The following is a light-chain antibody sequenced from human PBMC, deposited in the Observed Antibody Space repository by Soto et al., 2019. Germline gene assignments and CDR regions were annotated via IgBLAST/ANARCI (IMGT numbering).Light chain of an antibody. CDR1: QDISNF. Sequence: EIVLAQSPATLSLSPGERATLSCRASQDISNFLAWYQQRPGQAPRLLIYDASNRATGIPARFSGSGSGTDFTLTIVGLEPEDFAIYYCQQYNSYSPLTFGGGTKVEIK. CDR3: QQYNSYSPLT. CDR2: DAS. J-gene: IGKJ4*01. V-gene: IGKV3-11*01.